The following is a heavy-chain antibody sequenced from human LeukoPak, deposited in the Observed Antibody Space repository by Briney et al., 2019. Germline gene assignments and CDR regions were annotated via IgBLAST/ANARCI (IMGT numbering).Heavy chain of an antibody. CDR2: ISSSSSTI. CDR3: ATFTADAPFDY. V-gene: IGHV3-48*01. J-gene: IGHJ4*02. Sequence: GGSLRLSCAASGFTFSSYSMNWVRQAPGKGLEWVSYISSSSSTIYYADSVKGRFTISRDNAKNSLYLQMNSLRAEDTAVYYCATFTADAPFDYWGQGTLVTVSS. CDR1: GFTFSSYS. D-gene: IGHD5-18*01.